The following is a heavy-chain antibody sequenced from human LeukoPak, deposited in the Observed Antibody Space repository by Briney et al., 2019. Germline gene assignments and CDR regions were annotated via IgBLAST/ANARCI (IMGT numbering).Heavy chain of an antibody. Sequence: ASVKVSCKASGNTFNNYAISWVRQAPGQGLEWMGRIVPIFSTTNYAQKFQDRVIITADKSTRTAYMELSSLRSEDTAVYYCARDATHYYYMDVWGRGTTVTVSS. CDR1: GNTFNNYA. CDR3: ARDATHYYYMDV. J-gene: IGHJ6*03. V-gene: IGHV1-69*06. CDR2: IVPIFSTT.